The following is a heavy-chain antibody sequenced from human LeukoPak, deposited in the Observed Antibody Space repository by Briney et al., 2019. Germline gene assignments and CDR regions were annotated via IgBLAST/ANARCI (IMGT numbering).Heavy chain of an antibody. J-gene: IGHJ3*02. D-gene: IGHD5-24*01. V-gene: IGHV3-53*01. CDR3: VSQKWLYAFDI. Sequence: GGSLRLSCVASGLTVNSNYMSWVRQAPGKGLEWVSAIHSGGATYYADSVKGRFTVSRDDSKNTLYLQMYRRRVEDTAMYYCVSQKWLYAFDIWGQGTMVTVSS. CDR2: IHSGGAT. CDR1: GLTVNSNY.